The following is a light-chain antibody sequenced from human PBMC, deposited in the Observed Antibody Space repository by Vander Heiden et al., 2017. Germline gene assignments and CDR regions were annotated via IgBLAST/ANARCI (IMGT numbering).Light chain of an antibody. CDR3: QQRNSWPRT. CDR1: QSSSAD. V-gene: IGKV3-11*01. CDR2: DAS. Sequence: DIVLTQSPTTLSLSRGERATLSCRASQSSSADLAWYQQKPGEAPRLLIYDASNRATGIPARFSGSGSGTDFTLTISNLEPEDFAVYYCQQRNSWPRTFGQGTKVEI. J-gene: IGKJ2*01.